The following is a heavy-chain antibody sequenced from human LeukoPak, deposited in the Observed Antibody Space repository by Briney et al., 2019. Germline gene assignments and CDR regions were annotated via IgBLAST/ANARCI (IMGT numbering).Heavy chain of an antibody. CDR2: IYSGGST. D-gene: IGHD2-2*01. V-gene: IGHV3-53*01. J-gene: IGHJ4*02. CDR3: ARGHPQYQLHLFDY. CDR1: GVTVSSNY. Sequence: PGGSLRLSWAASGVTVSSNYMSWVRQAPGKGLEWVSVIYSGGSTYYADSVKGRFTISRDNSKNTLYLQMNSLRAEDTAVYYCARGHPQYQLHLFDYWGQGTLVTVSS.